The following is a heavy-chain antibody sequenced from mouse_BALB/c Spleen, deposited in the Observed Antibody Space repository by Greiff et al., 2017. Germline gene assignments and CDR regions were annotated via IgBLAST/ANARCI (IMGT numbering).Heavy chain of an antibody. CDR3: ARSRNDGYSFYAMDY. CDR2: INPYNDGT. D-gene: IGHD2-3*01. CDR1: GYTFTSYV. J-gene: IGHJ4*01. Sequence: EVKLQESGPELVKPGASVKMSCKASGYTFTSYVMHWVKQKPGQGLEWIGYINPYNDGTKYNEKFKGKATLTSDKSSSTAYMELSSLTSEDSAVYYCARSRNDGYSFYAMDYWGQGTSVTVSS. V-gene: IGHV1-14*01.